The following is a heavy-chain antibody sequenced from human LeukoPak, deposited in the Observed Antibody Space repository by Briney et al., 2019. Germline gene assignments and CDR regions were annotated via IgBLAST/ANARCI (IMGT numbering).Heavy chain of an antibody. J-gene: IGHJ4*02. CDR1: GFTFSSCA. CDR3: AKIPQTTSVGYFDY. V-gene: IGHV3-23*01. CDR2: ISGSGVST. D-gene: IGHD4-17*01. Sequence: QPGGSLRLSCAASGFTFSSCAMSWVRQAPGKGLEWASGISGSGVSTYYADSVKGRFTISRDNSENTLYLQMSSLRAEDTAVYYCAKIPQTTSVGYFDYWGQGNLVTVSS.